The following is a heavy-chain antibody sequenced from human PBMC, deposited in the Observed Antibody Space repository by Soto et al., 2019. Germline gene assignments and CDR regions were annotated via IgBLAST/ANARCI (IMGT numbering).Heavy chain of an antibody. CDR2: INHSGST. V-gene: IGHV4-34*01. J-gene: IGHJ5*02. Sequence: QVQLQQWGAGLLKPSETLSLTCVVYGGSFSGYYWSWIRQPPGKGLEWIGEINHSGSTNYNPSLKSRVTISVDTSKNQFSLKLSSVTAADTAVYYCARGLRFCSGGSCYSGWFDPWGQGTLVTVSS. CDR1: GGSFSGYY. D-gene: IGHD2-15*01. CDR3: ARGLRFCSGGSCYSGWFDP.